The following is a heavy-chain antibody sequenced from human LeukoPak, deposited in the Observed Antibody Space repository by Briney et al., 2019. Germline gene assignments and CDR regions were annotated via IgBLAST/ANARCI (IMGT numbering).Heavy chain of an antibody. J-gene: IGHJ4*02. V-gene: IGHV4-34*01. CDR1: GGSFSGYY. Sequence: SETLSLTCAVSGGSFSGYYWSWIRQPPGKGLEWIGEINHSGSANYNPSLKSRVTISVDMAKNQFSLKMTSVTAADTAVYYCASRYSSDKYYFDYWGQGTLVTVSS. CDR3: ASRYSSDKYYFDY. D-gene: IGHD6-19*01. CDR2: INHSGSA.